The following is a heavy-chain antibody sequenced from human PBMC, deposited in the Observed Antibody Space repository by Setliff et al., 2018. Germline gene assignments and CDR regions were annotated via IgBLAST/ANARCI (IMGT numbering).Heavy chain of an antibody. D-gene: IGHD2-21*02. J-gene: IGHJ4*02. CDR1: GYSISSGYY. V-gene: IGHV4-38-2*02. CDR3: ARDLGHGGDSDY. CDR2: IYHSGST. Sequence: SETLSLTCAVSGYSISSGYYWGWIRQPPGKGLEWIGSIYHSGSTYYNPSLKSRVTLSIDTSKNQFSLKLSSVTAADTAVYYCARDLGHGGDSDYWGQGSLVTVSS.